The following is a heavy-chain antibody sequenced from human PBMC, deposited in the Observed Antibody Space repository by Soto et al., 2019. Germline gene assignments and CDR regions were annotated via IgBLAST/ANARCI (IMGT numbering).Heavy chain of an antibody. CDR2: IIPIFGTA. CDR3: ASYSGYDSPLPEYYFDY. CDR1: GGTFSSYA. V-gene: IGHV1-69*13. Sequence: SVKVSCKASGGTFSSYAISWVRQAPGQGLEWMGGIIPIFGTANYAQKFQGRVTITADESTSTAYMELSSLRSEDTAVYYCASYSGYDSPLPEYYFDYWGQGTLVTVSS. D-gene: IGHD5-12*01. J-gene: IGHJ4*02.